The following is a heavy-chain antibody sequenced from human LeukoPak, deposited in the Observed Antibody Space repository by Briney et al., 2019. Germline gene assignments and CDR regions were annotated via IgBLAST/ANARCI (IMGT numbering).Heavy chain of an antibody. CDR1: GYTLTELS. J-gene: IGHJ4*02. CDR2: FDPEDGET. D-gene: IGHD5-12*01. Sequence: ASVKVSCEVSGYTLTELSMHWVRQAPGKGLEWMGGFDPEDGETIYAQKFQGRVTMTEDTSTDTAYMELSSLRSEDTAVYYCATALATGRSFDYWGQGTLVTVSS. V-gene: IGHV1-24*01. CDR3: ATALATGRSFDY.